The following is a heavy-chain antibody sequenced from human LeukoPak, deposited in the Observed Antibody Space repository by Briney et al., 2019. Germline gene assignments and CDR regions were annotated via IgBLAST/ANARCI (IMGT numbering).Heavy chain of an antibody. V-gene: IGHV4-4*07. D-gene: IGHD5-18*01. CDR2: IYTSGST. CDR1: GGSISSYY. CDR3: ARDRGYSYGWFSPDAFDI. Sequence: PSETLFLTCTVSGGSISSYYWSWIRQPAGKGLEWIGRIYTSGSTNYSPSLKSRVTMSVDTSKNQFSLKLSSVTAADTAVYYCARDRGYSYGWFSPDAFDIWGQGTMVTVSS. J-gene: IGHJ3*02.